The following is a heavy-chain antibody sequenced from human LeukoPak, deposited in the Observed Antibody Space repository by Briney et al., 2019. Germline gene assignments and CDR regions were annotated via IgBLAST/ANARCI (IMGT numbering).Heavy chain of an antibody. J-gene: IGHJ4*02. V-gene: IGHV3-66*02. CDR3: ARGTSTQCSGGSCFFDY. Sequence: GGSLRLSCAASGFSVSSNYMSWVRQAPGKGLEWVSVFYSGGSTYYADSVKGRFTISRDTSKNTLYLQMNSLRVEDTAVYYCARGTSTQCSGGSCFFDYWGQGTLVTVSS. CDR1: GFSVSSNY. D-gene: IGHD2-15*01. CDR2: FYSGGST.